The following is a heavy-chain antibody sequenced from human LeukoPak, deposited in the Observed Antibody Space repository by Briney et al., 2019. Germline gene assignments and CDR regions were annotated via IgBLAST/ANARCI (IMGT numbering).Heavy chain of an antibody. Sequence: SETLSLTCAVYGGSFSGYYWSWIRQPPGKWLEWIGEINHSGSTNYNPSLKSRVTISVDTSKNQFSLKLSSVTAADTAVYYCARPGGSWTPYNWFDPWGQGTLVTVSS. J-gene: IGHJ5*02. D-gene: IGHD6-13*01. CDR3: ARPGGSWTPYNWFDP. CDR1: GGSFSGYY. CDR2: INHSGST. V-gene: IGHV4-34*01.